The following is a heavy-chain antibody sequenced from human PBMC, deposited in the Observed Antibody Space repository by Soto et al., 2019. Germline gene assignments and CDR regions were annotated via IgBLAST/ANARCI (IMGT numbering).Heavy chain of an antibody. CDR1: RFTFRSYS. CDR2: ISDDGSTK. V-gene: IGHV3-30*18. J-gene: IGHJ6*02. D-gene: IGHD1-1*01. CDR3: AKAIGNKWGAYYAVDV. Sequence: XRALRLSRAASRFTFRSYSLHWVRQTPGKGLVWVAVISDDGSTKYYGDSVKGRFTTSRDNSKNTLYLQMNSLRTDDTAVYYCAKAIGNKWGAYYAVDVWGQGTTVTVSS.